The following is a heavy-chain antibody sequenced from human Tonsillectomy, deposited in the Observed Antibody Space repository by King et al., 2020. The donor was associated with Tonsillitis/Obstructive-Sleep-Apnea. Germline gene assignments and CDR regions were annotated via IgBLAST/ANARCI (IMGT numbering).Heavy chain of an antibody. D-gene: IGHD3-3*01. V-gene: IGHV1-18*01. Sequence: QLVQSGAEVKKPGASVKVSCKASGYTFINYGITWVRQAPGQGLEWMGWISGYNGNTKYAQMFQGRVTMTTETSTTTAYLELRGLRSDDTAVYYCASEDQHRVTTFYGFFYGLDVWGKGTTVTVS. CDR1: GYTFINYG. CDR3: ASEDQHRVTTFYGFFYGLDV. CDR2: ISGYNGNT. J-gene: IGHJ6*04.